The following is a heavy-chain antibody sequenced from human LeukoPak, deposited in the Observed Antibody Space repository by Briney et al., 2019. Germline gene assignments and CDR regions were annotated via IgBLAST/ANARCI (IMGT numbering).Heavy chain of an antibody. J-gene: IGHJ2*01. V-gene: IGHV3-23*01. CDR2: ISGSGGST. Sequence: GGSLRLSCAASGFTFSSYAMSWVRQAPGKGLEWVSAISGSGGSTYYADSVKGRFTISRDNSKDTLYLQVNSLRAEDMAVFYCAKGQDANYLPLDLWGRGTLVTVSS. CDR1: GFTFSSYA. D-gene: IGHD4/OR15-4a*01. CDR3: AKGQDANYLPLDL.